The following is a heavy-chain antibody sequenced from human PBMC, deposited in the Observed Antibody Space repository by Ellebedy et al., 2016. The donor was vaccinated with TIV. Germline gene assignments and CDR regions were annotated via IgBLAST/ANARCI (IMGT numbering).Heavy chain of an antibody. J-gene: IGHJ3*02. CDR3: AKDRPRANDAFDI. CDR1: GFTFSSYA. Sequence: GESLKISXAASGFTFSSYAMSWVRQAPGKGLEWVSAISGSGTRTYYADSVKGRFTISRDNSKNTLYLQMNSLRAEDTAVYSCAKDRPRANDAFDIWGQGTMVSVSS. V-gene: IGHV3-23*01. CDR2: ISGSGTRT.